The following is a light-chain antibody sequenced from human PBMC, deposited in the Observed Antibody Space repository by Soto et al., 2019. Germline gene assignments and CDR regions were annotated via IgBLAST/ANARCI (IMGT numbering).Light chain of an antibody. Sequence: QSVLTQPPSVSGAPGQRVTISCTGSSSNIGAGFDVHWYHQIAGTAPKLLIYGNSNRPSGVPDRFSGSKSGTSASLAINGLQAEDEDHYYCQSYDNSRSGSWVFGGGTKLTVL. CDR3: QSYDNSRSGSWV. V-gene: IGLV1-40*01. J-gene: IGLJ3*02. CDR2: GNS. CDR1: SSNIGAGFD.